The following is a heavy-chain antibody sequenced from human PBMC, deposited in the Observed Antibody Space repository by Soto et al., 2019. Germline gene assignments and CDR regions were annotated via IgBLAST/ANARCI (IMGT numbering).Heavy chain of an antibody. CDR2: IWYDGSNK. CDR1: GFTFSSYG. D-gene: IGHD4-17*01. Sequence: QVQLVASGGGVVQPGRSLRLSCAASGFTFSSYGMHWVRQAPGKGLEWVAVIWYDGSNKYYADSVKGRFTISRDNSKNTLYLQMNSLRAEDTAVYYCARAELTTVANWYFDLWGRGTLVTVSS. CDR3: ARAELTTVANWYFDL. J-gene: IGHJ2*01. V-gene: IGHV3-33*01.